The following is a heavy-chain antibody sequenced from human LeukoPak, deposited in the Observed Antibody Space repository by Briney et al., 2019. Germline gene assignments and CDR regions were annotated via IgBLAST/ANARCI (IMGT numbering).Heavy chain of an antibody. CDR2: ISHDGSEK. J-gene: IGHJ4*02. V-gene: IGHV3-7*03. Sequence: GGSLRLSCTASAFTFSDHWMHWVRQAPGKGLEWVAIISHDGSEKSYVDSVKGRFTISRDNAKNSLYLQMNSLRAEDTAVYYCARDHWRRLDYWGQGTLVTVSS. CDR1: AFTFSDHW. CDR3: ARDHWRRLDY. D-gene: IGHD3-3*01.